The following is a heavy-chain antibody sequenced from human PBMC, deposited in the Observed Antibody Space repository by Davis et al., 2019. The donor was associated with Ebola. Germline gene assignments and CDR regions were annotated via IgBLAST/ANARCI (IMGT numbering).Heavy chain of an antibody. V-gene: IGHV5-51*07. J-gene: IGHJ4*02. D-gene: IGHD3-22*01. CDR1: GYSFTSYW. CDR2: IYPGDSDT. CDR3: ARLLSYYDSSGYIDY. Sequence: GESLKISCKGSGYSFTSYWIGWVHQMPGKGLEWMGIIYPGDSDTRYSPSFQGQVTISADKSISTAYLQWSSLKASDTAMYYCARLLSYYDSSGYIDYWGQGTLVTVSS.